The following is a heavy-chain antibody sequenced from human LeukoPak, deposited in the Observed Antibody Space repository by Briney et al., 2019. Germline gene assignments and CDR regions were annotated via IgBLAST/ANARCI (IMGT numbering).Heavy chain of an antibody. CDR2: ISYDGSNK. Sequence: PGGSLRLSCAASGFTFSSYAMSWVRQAPGKGLEWVAVISYDGSNKYYADSVKGRFTISRDNSKNTLYLQMNSLRAEDTAVYYCARDRRFGIDYWGQGTLVTVSS. D-gene: IGHD1-14*01. J-gene: IGHJ4*02. CDR1: GFTFSSYA. V-gene: IGHV3-30-3*01. CDR3: ARDRRFGIDY.